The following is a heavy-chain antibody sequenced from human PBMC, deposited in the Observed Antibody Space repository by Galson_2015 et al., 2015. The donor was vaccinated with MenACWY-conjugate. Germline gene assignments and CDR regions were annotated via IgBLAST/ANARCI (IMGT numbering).Heavy chain of an antibody. V-gene: IGHV3-74*01. D-gene: IGHD2-2*01. CDR3: AVYCSSTRCYGASGGY. CDR2: INSDGSST. J-gene: IGHJ4*02. Sequence: SLRLSCAASGFTFSSYWMHWVRQAPGKGLVWVSRINSDGSSTTYADSVKGRFTISIDNAKNTLNLEMNSLRAEDTAVYYCAVYCSSTRCYGASGGYWGQGTLVTVSS. CDR1: GFTFSSYW.